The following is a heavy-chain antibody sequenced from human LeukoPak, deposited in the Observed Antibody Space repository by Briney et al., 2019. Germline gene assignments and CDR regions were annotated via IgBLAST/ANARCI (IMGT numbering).Heavy chain of an antibody. CDR1: GYTFTSYG. CDR3: ARGGPRQWLVLFSSYYFDY. CDR2: ISAYNGNT. D-gene: IGHD6-19*01. Sequence: ASVKVSCKASGYTFTSYGISWVRQAPGQGLEWMGWISAYNGNTNYAQKLQGGVTMTTDTSTSTAYMELRSLRSDDTAVYYCARGGPRQWLVLFSSYYFDYWGQGTLVTVSS. J-gene: IGHJ4*02. V-gene: IGHV1-18*01.